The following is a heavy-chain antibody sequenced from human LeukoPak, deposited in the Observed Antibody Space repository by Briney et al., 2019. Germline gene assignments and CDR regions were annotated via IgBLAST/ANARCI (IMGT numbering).Heavy chain of an antibody. CDR1: GFTFSSYG. D-gene: IGHD3-22*01. J-gene: IGHJ4*02. CDR2: IWYDGSNK. Sequence: GGSLRLSCAASGFTFSSYGVHWVRQAPGKGLEWVAVIWYDGSNKYYADSVKGRFTISRDNSENTLYLQMNRLRAEDTAVYYWSKAYYYDSSGDIQYIDYWGQGTLVTVSS. CDR3: SKAYYYDSSGDIQYIDY. V-gene: IGHV3-33*06.